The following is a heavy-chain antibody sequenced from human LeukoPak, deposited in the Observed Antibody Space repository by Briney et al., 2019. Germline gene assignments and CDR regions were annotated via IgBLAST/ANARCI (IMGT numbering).Heavy chain of an antibody. V-gene: IGHV3-21*01. J-gene: IGHJ4*02. CDR3: ARDAFKFYGPYYFDY. D-gene: IGHD4-17*01. CDR2: VSSSSSYI. CDR1: GFTFSTYT. Sequence: GSLRLSCATSGFTFSTYTMNWVRQAPGKGLEWVSSVSSSSSYIHYADSVKGRFTISRDNAKNSLYLQMNSLRAEDTAVYYCARDAFKFYGPYYFDYWGQGTLVTVSS.